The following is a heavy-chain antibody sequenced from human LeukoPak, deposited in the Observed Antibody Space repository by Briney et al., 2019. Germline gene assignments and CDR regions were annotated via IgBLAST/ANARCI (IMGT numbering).Heavy chain of an antibody. V-gene: IGHV3-30*01. CDR2: VANDGRDK. CDR1: GFTFNAYA. J-gene: IGHJ4*02. CDR3: ARDRNSPAKYYFDY. D-gene: IGHD1-14*01. Sequence: PGGSLRLSCAASGFTFNAYAMHWVRQAPGKGLEWVAVVANDGRDKQYADSMKGRFTISRDNSENTLYLQMHTLRAEDTAVYYCARDRNSPAKYYFDYWGQGTLVTVSS.